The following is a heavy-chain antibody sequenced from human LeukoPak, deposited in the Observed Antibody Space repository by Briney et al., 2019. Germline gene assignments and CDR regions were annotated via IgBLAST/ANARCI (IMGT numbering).Heavy chain of an antibody. V-gene: IGHV4-59*01. D-gene: IGHD6-13*01. J-gene: IGHJ4*02. CDR1: GGSISSDY. Sequence: PSETLSLTCTVSGGSISSDYWSWIRQPPGKGLEWIGYIYYSGSTNYNPSLKSRVTISVDTSKNQFSLKLSSVTAADTAVYYCASWTAAGDYWGQGTLVTVSS. CDR3: ASWTAAGDY. CDR2: IYYSGST.